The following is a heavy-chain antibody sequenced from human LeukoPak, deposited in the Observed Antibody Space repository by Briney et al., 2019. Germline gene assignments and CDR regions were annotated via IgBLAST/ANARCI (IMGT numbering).Heavy chain of an antibody. CDR3: ARERRTTILRDAFDI. CDR1: GGSISSGGYY. CDR2: IYYSGST. V-gene: IGHV4-31*03. D-gene: IGHD1-7*01. J-gene: IGHJ3*02. Sequence: SQTLSLTCTVSGGSISSGGYYWSWIRQHPGKGLEWIGYIYYSGSTYYNPSLKSRVTISVDTPKNQFSLKLSSVTAADTAVYYCARERRTTILRDAFDIWGQGTMVTVSS.